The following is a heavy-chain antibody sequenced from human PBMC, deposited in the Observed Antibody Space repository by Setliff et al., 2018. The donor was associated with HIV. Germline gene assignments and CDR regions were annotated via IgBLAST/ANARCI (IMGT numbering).Heavy chain of an antibody. Sequence: SETLSLTCTVSGGSIKSSSYYWGWSRQPPGKGLEWIGSIYYSGNTYYNPSLKSRVTISEDTSRNQFSLRLSSVTAADTAIYYCARVPTSSWYVTTQRTKEYFHHWGQGTLVTVSS. V-gene: IGHV4-39*07. CDR2: IYYSGNT. CDR1: GGSIKSSSYY. CDR3: ARVPTSSWYVTTQRTKEYFHH. J-gene: IGHJ1*01. D-gene: IGHD6-13*01.